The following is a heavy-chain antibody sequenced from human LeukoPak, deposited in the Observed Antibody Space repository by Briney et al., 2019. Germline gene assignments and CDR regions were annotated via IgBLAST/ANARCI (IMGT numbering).Heavy chain of an antibody. CDR2: FDPEDGET. CDR1: GYTLTELS. CDR3: ATDLSAGSSWYLDY. Sequence: GASVKVSCKVSGYTLTELSMHWVRQAPGKGLEWMGGFDPEDGETIYAQKFQGRVTMTEDTSTDTAYMELSSLRSEDTAVYYCATDLSAGSSWYLDYWGQGTLVTVSS. V-gene: IGHV1-24*01. J-gene: IGHJ4*02. D-gene: IGHD6-13*01.